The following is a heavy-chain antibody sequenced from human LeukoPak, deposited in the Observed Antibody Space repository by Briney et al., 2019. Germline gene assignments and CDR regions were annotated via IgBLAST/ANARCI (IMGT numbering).Heavy chain of an antibody. CDR1: GFTFSSYA. D-gene: IGHD3-22*01. CDR2: ISYDGSNK. V-gene: IGHV3-30*01. J-gene: IGHJ4*02. Sequence: GRSLRLSCAASGFTFSSYAVHWVRQAPGKGLEWVAVISYDGSNKYYADSVKGRFTISRDNSKNTLYLQMNSLRAEDTAVYYCAREAGGGYYYDSSGYYDYFDYWGQGTLVTVSS. CDR3: AREAGGGYYYDSSGYYDYFDY.